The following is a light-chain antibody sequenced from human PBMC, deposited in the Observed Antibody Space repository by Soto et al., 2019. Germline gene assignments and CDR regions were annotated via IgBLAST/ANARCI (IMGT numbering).Light chain of an antibody. Sequence: QSALTQPRSVSGSPGQSVAIACTGTSSDVGNYNYVAWYQQHPGKAPKLMIYDVTKRPSGVPNRFSGSKSGNTASLTISGLQAEDEADYHCSSYTSSSTLFGTGTKVTVL. CDR2: DVT. CDR3: SSYTSSSTL. J-gene: IGLJ1*01. V-gene: IGLV2-11*01. CDR1: SSDVGNYNY.